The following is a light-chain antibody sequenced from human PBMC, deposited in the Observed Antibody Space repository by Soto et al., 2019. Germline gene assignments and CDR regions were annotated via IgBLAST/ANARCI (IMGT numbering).Light chain of an antibody. V-gene: IGLV2-14*01. CDR1: SSDVGGYNY. J-gene: IGLJ1*01. CDR2: EVN. Sequence: QSALTHPASLSGSLGQSITISCTGTSSDVGGYNYVSWYQHHPGKAPKLIIYEVNNRPPGVSNRFPGSKSDNTASLTISGLQAEDEADYHCSSYTSSGTLYVFGTGTKVTVL. CDR3: SSYTSSGTLYV.